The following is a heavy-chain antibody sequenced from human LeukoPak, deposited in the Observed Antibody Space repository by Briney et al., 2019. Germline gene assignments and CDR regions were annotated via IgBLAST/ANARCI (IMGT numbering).Heavy chain of an antibody. V-gene: IGHV3-53*04. Sequence: PGGSLRLSCAASGFTVSSNYMSWVRQAPGEGLEWISVIYRGGTTYYADSVKGRFTISRHNSENALYLQMNSLKTEDTAVYYCARKNSGSYYHYFDYWGQGTLVTVSS. CDR3: ARKNSGSYYHYFDY. D-gene: IGHD1-26*01. J-gene: IGHJ4*02. CDR2: IYRGGTT. CDR1: GFTVSSNY.